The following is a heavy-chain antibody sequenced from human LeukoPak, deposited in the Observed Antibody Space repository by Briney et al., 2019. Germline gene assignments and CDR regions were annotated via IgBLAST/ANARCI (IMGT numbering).Heavy chain of an antibody. J-gene: IGHJ5*02. CDR2: IRYDGSNK. Sequence: GGSLRLSCAASGFTFSSYGMHWVRQAPGKGLEWVAFIRYDGSNKYYADSVKGRFTISRDNSKNTLYLQMNSLRAEDTAVYYCARDSRIHNTGSGTYYNWGFDPWGQGTLVTVSS. CDR3: ARDSRIHNTGSGTYYNWGFDP. V-gene: IGHV3-30*02. CDR1: GFTFSSYG. D-gene: IGHD3-10*01.